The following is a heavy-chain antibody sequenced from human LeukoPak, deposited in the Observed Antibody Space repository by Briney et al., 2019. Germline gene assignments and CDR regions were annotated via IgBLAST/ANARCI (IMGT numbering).Heavy chain of an antibody. Sequence: PGGSLRLSCAASGFTFSSYAMHWVRQAPGKGLAWVQAISGSGGSTYYADSVKGRFTISRDNSKNTLYLQMNSLRAEDTAVYYCAKGLTNIGGTDYWGQGTLVTVSS. CDR1: GFTFSSYA. J-gene: IGHJ4*02. D-gene: IGHD2-8*01. CDR3: AKGLTNIGGTDY. CDR2: ISGSGGST. V-gene: IGHV3-23*01.